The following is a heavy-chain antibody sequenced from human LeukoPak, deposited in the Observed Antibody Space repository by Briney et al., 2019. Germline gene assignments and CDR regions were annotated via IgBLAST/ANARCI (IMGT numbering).Heavy chain of an antibody. Sequence: GGSLRLSCAPSGFIFSKYAMHWVRQAPGKGLEYVSGINGQGNNTYYANSVKGRFTISRDNSKNTLYLQMGSLRAEDMAVYYCVRKGVTIFGVVIAPYGMDVWGQGTTVSVSS. J-gene: IGHJ6*02. V-gene: IGHV3-64*01. D-gene: IGHD3-3*01. CDR3: VRKGVTIFGVVIAPYGMDV. CDR2: INGQGNNT. CDR1: GFIFSKYA.